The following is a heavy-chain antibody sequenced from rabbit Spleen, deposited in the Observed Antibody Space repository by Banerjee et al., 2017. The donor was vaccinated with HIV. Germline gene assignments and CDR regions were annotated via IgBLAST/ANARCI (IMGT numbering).Heavy chain of an antibody. D-gene: IGHD4-1*01. J-gene: IGHJ4*01. V-gene: IGHV1S7*01. CDR1: GFTLSSYY. CDR3: VREVAGKFSL. CDR2: IDPVFGST. Sequence: QLKESGGGLVQPGGSLKLSCKASGFTLSSYYMNWVRQAPGKGLEWIGYIDPVFGSTYYASWVNGRFTISSHNAQNTLYLQLNSLTAADTATYFCVREVAGKFSLWGQGTLVTVS.